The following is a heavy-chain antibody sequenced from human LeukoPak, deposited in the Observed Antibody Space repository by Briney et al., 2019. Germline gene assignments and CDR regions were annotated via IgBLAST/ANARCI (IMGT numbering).Heavy chain of an antibody. Sequence: SDTLSLTCTVSGGSISSYYWSWIRLPPGKGLEWIGYLSKSGNTNYSPSLKSRVTIFGDTSKNQFFLKLSSVTAADTAVYYCARARYVNSFYAFDIWGQGTLVTVSS. CDR2: LSKSGNT. J-gene: IGHJ3*02. V-gene: IGHV4-59*07. CDR1: GGSISSYY. CDR3: ARARYVNSFYAFDI. D-gene: IGHD3-9*01.